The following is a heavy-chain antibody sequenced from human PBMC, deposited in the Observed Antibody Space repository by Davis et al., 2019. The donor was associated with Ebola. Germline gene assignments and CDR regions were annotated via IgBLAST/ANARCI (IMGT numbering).Heavy chain of an antibody. D-gene: IGHD2-21*01. Sequence: GESLKISCAPSGFTFSSYAMSWVRQAPGKGLEWVSYISLSGSTIYYADSVKGRFTPSRDNAKYSLFLQMNSLRPDETALYYCTKASGWRLLRPNCDSWGQGTLVTVSS. J-gene: IGHJ4*02. CDR3: TKASGWRLLRPNCDS. V-gene: IGHV3-48*04. CDR2: ISLSGSTI. CDR1: GFTFSSYA.